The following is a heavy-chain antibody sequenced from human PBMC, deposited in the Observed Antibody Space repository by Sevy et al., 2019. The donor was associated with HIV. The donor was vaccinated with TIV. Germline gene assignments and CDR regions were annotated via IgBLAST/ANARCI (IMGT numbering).Heavy chain of an antibody. CDR1: GGSFSGYY. V-gene: IGHV4-34*01. CDR2: INHSGST. Sequence: SETLSLTCAVYGGSFSGYYWSWIRQPPGKGLEWIGEINHSGSTNYNPSLKSRVTISVDTSKNQFSLKLSSVTAADTAVYYCARFKRNSGSDLGWFDPWGQGTLVTVSS. J-gene: IGHJ5*02. D-gene: IGHD1-26*01. CDR3: ARFKRNSGSDLGWFDP.